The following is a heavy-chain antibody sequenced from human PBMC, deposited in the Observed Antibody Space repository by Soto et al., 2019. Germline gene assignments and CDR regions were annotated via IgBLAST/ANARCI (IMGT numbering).Heavy chain of an antibody. V-gene: IGHV4-4*07. CDR2: IYTSGST. CDR1: GGSISSYY. Sequence: PSETLSLTCTVSGGSISSYYWSWIRQPAGKGLEWIGRIYTSGSTNYNPSLKSRVTMSVDTSKNQFSLKLSSVTAADTAVYYCARACSSNSCYDVFDYWGQGTLSPSPQ. CDR3: ARACSSNSCYDVFDY. J-gene: IGHJ4*02. D-gene: IGHD2-2*01.